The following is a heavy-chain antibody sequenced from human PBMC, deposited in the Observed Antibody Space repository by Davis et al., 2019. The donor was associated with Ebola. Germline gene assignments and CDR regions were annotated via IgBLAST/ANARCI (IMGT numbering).Heavy chain of an antibody. CDR1: GGTFSSYA. J-gene: IGHJ4*02. V-gene: IGHV1-69*13. CDR3: AKDRYYGNSTLNFESES. D-gene: IGHD2/OR15-2a*01. CDR2: IIPIFGTA. Sequence: SVQVSCKASGGTFSSYAISWVRQAPGQRLDSFGWIIPIFGTANYAQRFQGRVTITADESRITAYLELSSLRSEDTAVYYCAKDRYYGNSTLNFESESWGQGTLVTVSS.